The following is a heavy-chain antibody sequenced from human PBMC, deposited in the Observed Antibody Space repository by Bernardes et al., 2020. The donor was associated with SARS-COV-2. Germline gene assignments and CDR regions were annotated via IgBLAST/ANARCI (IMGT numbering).Heavy chain of an antibody. CDR1: GFPFSSYA. Sequence: GGSLRLSCAASGFPFSSYAMSWVRQAPGKGLEWVSGISGSGDRTYYADSVKGRFTISRDTSKNTLYLQVNSLRAEDTAVYYCARSLFSGYDLGWFDPWGQGTLVTVSS. D-gene: IGHD5-12*01. V-gene: IGHV3-23*01. CDR2: ISGSGDRT. J-gene: IGHJ5*02. CDR3: ARSLFSGYDLGWFDP.